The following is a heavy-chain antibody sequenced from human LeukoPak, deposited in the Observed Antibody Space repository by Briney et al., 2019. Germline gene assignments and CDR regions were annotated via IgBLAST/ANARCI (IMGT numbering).Heavy chain of an antibody. V-gene: IGHV4-31*03. J-gene: IGHJ3*02. D-gene: IGHD5-24*01. Sequence: PSETLSLTCTVSGGSISSGGYYWSWIRQHPGKGLEWIGYIYYSGSTYYNPSLKSRVTISVDTSKNQFSLKLSSVTAADTAVYYCARDVLEMEGAFDIWGQGTMVTVSS. CDR1: GGSISSGGYY. CDR3: ARDVLEMEGAFDI. CDR2: IYYSGST.